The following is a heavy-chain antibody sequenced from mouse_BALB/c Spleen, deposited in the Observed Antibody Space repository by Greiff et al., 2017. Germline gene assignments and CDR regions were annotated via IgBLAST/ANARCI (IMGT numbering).Heavy chain of an antibody. CDR3: AITTRFAY. V-gene: IGHV14-3*02. D-gene: IGHD1-1*01. J-gene: IGHJ3*01. CDR1: GFNIKDTY. CDR2: IDPANGNT. Sequence: VQLQQSGAELVKPGASVKLSCTASGFNIKDTYMHWVKQRPEQGLEWIGRIDPANGNTKYDPKFQGKATITADTSSNTAYLQLSSLTSEDTAVYYCAITTRFAYWGQGTLVTVSA.